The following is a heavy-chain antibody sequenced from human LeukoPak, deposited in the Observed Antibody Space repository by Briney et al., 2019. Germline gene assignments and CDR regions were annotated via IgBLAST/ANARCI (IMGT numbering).Heavy chain of an antibody. J-gene: IGHJ4*02. D-gene: IGHD2-2*01. CDR3: ASVVPAAMSY. CDR1: GGTFSNYY. CDR2: INHGARA. V-gene: IGHV4-34*01. Sequence: SETLSLTCAVYGGTFSNYYLSWIRQSPGKGLEWIGEINHGARASYNPSLKSRVTISVDTSKNQFSLKLSSVTAADTAVYYCASVVPAAMSYWGQGTLVTVSS.